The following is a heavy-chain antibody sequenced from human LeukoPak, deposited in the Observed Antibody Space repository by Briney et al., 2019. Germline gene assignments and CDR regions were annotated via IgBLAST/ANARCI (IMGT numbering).Heavy chain of an antibody. CDR1: GFTFSSYT. CDR2: ISFDGSNK. CDR3: AKALRGKLLCLDY. Sequence: GGSLRLSCAASGFTFSSYTIHWVRQPPGKGLEWVAVISFDGSNKYYADSVKGRFTISRDNSKNTLYLQMNSLRAEDTAVYYCAKALRGKLLCLDYWGQGTLVTVSS. D-gene: IGHD2-2*01. J-gene: IGHJ4*02. V-gene: IGHV3-30-3*01.